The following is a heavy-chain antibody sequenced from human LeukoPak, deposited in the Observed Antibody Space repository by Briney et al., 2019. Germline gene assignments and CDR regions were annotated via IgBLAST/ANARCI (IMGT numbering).Heavy chain of an antibody. D-gene: IGHD3-22*01. J-gene: IGHJ4*02. Sequence: ASVKVSCKASGYTFTSYGISWVRQAPGQGLEWMGWISAYNGNTNYAQKLQGRVTMTTDTSTSTAYMELRSPRSDDTAVYYCARDRYDSSGYYPFDYWGQGTLVTVSS. CDR2: ISAYNGNT. V-gene: IGHV1-18*01. CDR1: GYTFTSYG. CDR3: ARDRYDSSGYYPFDY.